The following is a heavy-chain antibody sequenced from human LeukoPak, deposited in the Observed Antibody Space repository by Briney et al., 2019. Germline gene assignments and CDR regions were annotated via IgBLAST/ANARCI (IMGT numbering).Heavy chain of an antibody. D-gene: IGHD3-22*01. CDR3: ARGDYYDSSGYSPLFL. CDR2: LSYDGSNK. J-gene: IGHJ4*02. CDR1: GFTLSSYG. V-gene: IGHV3-30*03. Sequence: GGSLSLSWAASGFTLSSYGRHWVRQAPGKGLGGVAVLSYDGSNKYYADSVKGRFTISRDNSKNTLYLQMNSLRAEDTAVYYCARGDYYDSSGYSPLFLWGQGTLVTVSS.